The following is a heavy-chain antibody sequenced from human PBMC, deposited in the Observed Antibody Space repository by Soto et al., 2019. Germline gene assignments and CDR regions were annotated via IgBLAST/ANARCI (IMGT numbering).Heavy chain of an antibody. D-gene: IGHD4-17*01. CDR1: GFIFSTYA. CDR2: ISNSGGST. V-gene: IGHV3-23*01. Sequence: GGSLRLSCAASGFIFSTYAMNWVRQAPGKGLEWVSAISNSGGSTYYAESVRGRFTISRDNSINTLFLIMSALRTEDTAVYYCAHPRGYGVFDAVDIWGQGTMVTVSS. CDR3: AHPRGYGVFDAVDI. J-gene: IGHJ3*02.